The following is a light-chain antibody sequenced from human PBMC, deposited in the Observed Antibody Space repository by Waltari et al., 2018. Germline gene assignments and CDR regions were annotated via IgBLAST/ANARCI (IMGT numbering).Light chain of an antibody. CDR1: QSVSSN. J-gene: IGKJ2*02. CDR3: QQYNTWPPST. CDR2: GAS. Sequence: EIVMTQSPAALSVSPGERATLSCRANQSVSSNLAWYQHKPGQPPRLLISGASTRATGVPARFSGSGSGTEFTLTISSLQSEDSAIYYCQQYNTWPPSTFGQGTKLEIK. V-gene: IGKV3-15*01.